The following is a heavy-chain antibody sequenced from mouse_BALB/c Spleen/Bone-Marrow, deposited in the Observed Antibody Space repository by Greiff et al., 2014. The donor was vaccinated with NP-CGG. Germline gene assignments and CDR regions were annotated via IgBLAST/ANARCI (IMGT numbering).Heavy chain of an antibody. D-gene: IGHD1-1*01. CDR3: ANYYYGSSLFAY. CDR1: GFNIKDTY. V-gene: IGHV14-3*02. CDR2: IDPANGNT. J-gene: IGHJ3*01. Sequence: VQLQQSVAELVKPGASVELSCTASGFNIKDTYMHWVKQRPEQGLEWIGRIDPANGNTKYDPKFQSKATITADTSSNTAYLQLSSLTSEDTAVYYCANYYYGSSLFAYWGQGTLVTVSA.